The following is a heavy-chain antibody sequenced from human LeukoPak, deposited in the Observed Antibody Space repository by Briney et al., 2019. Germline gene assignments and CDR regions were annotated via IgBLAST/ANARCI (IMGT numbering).Heavy chain of an antibody. D-gene: IGHD1-26*01. Sequence: GGSLRLSCEASGFTFISYWMSWFGKAPGKGLEGVANIKQDGSEKYYVDSVKGRFTISRDNAKNSLYLQMNSLRAEDTAVYYCARSWENDAFDIWGQGTMVTVSS. V-gene: IGHV3-7*01. CDR1: GFTFISYW. CDR2: IKQDGSEK. CDR3: ARSWENDAFDI. J-gene: IGHJ3*02.